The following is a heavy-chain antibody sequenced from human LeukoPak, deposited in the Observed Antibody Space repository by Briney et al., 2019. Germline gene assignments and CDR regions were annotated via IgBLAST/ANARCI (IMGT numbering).Heavy chain of an antibody. D-gene: IGHD1-26*01. CDR3: ARGGSYPPYYFDY. V-gene: IGHV4-59*01. CDR1: GGSISSYY. J-gene: IGHJ4*02. Sequence: SETLSLTRTVSGGSISSYYWSWIRQPPGKGLEWIGYIYYSGSTNYNPSLKSRVTISVDTSKNQFSLKLSSVTAADTAVYYCARGGSYPPYYFDYWGQGTLVTVSS. CDR2: IYYSGST.